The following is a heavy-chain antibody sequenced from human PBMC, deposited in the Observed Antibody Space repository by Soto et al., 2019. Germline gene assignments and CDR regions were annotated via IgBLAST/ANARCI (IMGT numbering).Heavy chain of an antibody. J-gene: IGHJ6*02. CDR3: ASLGYCTSTSCQTRYYYYGMDV. CDR1: GFTFSNYG. D-gene: IGHD2-2*01. V-gene: IGHV3-30*03. Sequence: QVQLVESGGGVVQPGRSLRLSCAASGFTFSNYGMHWVRQAPGKGLEWVAVISSDGSNKYYADSVKGRFTISRDNSRNTSYLKMNSLRAEDTAVYYCASLGYCTSTSCQTRYYYYGMDVWGQGTAVTVSS. CDR2: ISSDGSNK.